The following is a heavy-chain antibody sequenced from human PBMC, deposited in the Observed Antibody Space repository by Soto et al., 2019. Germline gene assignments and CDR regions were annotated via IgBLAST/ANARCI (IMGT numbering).Heavy chain of an antibody. J-gene: IGHJ4*02. D-gene: IGHD3-22*01. CDR1: GFTFSSYG. Sequence: QVQLVESGGGVVQPGRSLRLSCAASGFTFSSYGMHWVRQAPGKGLEWVAVISYDGSNKYYADSVKGRFTISRDNSKNPLYSQINSLWAEDKAVDYWAKGGGVGDSSGPTGPFDYWGQGTLVTVSS. CDR2: ISYDGSNK. CDR3: AKGGGVGDSSGPTGPFDY. V-gene: IGHV3-30*18.